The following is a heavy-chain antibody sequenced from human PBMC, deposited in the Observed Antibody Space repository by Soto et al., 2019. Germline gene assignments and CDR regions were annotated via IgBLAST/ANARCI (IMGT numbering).Heavy chain of an antibody. Sequence: GGSLRLSCSASGFTFSSYAMHWVRQAPGKGLEYVSAINSNGGSTYYADSVKGRFTISRDNSKYTLYLQMNSLRAEDTAVYYCAKVFSGLMTDSSGYYYREAFDIWGQGTMVTVSS. CDR2: INSNGGST. D-gene: IGHD3-22*01. J-gene: IGHJ3*02. CDR1: GFTFSSYA. V-gene: IGHV3-64*04. CDR3: AKVFSGLMTDSSGYYYREAFDI.